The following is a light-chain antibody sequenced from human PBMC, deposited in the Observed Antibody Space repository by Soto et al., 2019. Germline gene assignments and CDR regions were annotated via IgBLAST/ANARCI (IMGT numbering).Light chain of an antibody. CDR1: SSNLGTYY. Sequence: QSVLTQPPSVSAAPGQKIIISCSGSSSNLGTYYVSWYHQLPGTAPKVLIYDNSRRPSGIPDRFSGSKSGTSASLAITGLQAEDEADYYCQSYDSSLSGYVFGPGTKVTVL. J-gene: IGLJ1*01. CDR2: DNS. CDR3: QSYDSSLSGYV. V-gene: IGLV1-40*01.